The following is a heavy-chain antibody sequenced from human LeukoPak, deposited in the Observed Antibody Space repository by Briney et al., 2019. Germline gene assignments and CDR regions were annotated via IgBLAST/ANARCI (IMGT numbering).Heavy chain of an antibody. CDR3: ARDLSTSGYSYGHNWFDP. D-gene: IGHD5-18*01. Sequence: SVKVSCKASGGTFTSYAISWVRQAPGQGLEWMGGIIPIFGTANYAQKFQGRVTITTDEATSTAYMELSSLRSEDTAVYYCARDLSTSGYSYGHNWFDPWGQGTLVTVSS. CDR1: GGTFTSYA. V-gene: IGHV1-69*05. J-gene: IGHJ5*02. CDR2: IIPIFGTA.